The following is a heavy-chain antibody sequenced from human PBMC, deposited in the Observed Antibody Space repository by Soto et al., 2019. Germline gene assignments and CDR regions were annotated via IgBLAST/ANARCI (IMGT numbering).Heavy chain of an antibody. CDR3: ARALGGSGRSPFDY. Sequence: ASVKVSCKASGYTFTGYYMHWVRQAPGQGLEWMGWINPNSGGTNYAQKFQGWVTMTRDTSISTAYMELSRLRSDDTAVYYCARALGGSGRSPFDYWGQGTLVTVSS. J-gene: IGHJ4*02. D-gene: IGHD3-10*01. CDR2: INPNSGGT. CDR1: GYTFTGYY. V-gene: IGHV1-2*04.